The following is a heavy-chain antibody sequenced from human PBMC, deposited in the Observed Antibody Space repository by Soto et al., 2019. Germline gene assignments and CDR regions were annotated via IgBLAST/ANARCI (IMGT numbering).Heavy chain of an antibody. CDR3: ATWQGYYYYGMDV. Sequence: EVQLVESGGGLVQPGGSLRLSCAASGFTFSSYWMSWVRQAPGKGLEWVANIKQDGSEKYYVDSVKGRFTISRDNAKNSLYLQMNSLRAEDTAVYYCATWQGYYYYGMDVWGQGTTVTVSS. V-gene: IGHV3-7*01. CDR2: IKQDGSEK. CDR1: GFTFSSYW. J-gene: IGHJ6*02.